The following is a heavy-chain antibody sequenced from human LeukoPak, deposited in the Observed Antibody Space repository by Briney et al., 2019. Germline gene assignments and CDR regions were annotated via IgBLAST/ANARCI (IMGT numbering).Heavy chain of an antibody. Sequence: GGSLRLSCAASGFTFSDYYMSWIRQAPGKGLEWVSYISSSGSTIYYADSVKGRFTISRDNSKNTLYLQMNSLRAEDTAVYYCAKRWELGAFDIWGQGTMVTVSS. D-gene: IGHD1-26*01. CDR1: GFTFSDYY. J-gene: IGHJ3*02. CDR3: AKRWELGAFDI. CDR2: ISSSGSTI. V-gene: IGHV3-11*01.